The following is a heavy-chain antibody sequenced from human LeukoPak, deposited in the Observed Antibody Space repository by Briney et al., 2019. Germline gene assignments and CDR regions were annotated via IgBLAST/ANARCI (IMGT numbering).Heavy chain of an antibody. CDR2: IYYSGST. D-gene: IGHD1-26*01. CDR1: GGSVNSDLYY. CDR3: AREPIVGATLDY. V-gene: IGHV4-61*01. Sequence: PSETLSLTCTVSGGSVNSDLYYWSWIRQPPGKGLEWIGYIYYSGSTNYNPSLTSRVTISIDTSKNQFSLKVNSVTAADTAVYYCAREPIVGATLDYWGQGTLVTVSS. J-gene: IGHJ4*02.